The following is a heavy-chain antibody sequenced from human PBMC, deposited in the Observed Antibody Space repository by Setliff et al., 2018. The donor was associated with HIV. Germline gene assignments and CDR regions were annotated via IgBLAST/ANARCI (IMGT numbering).Heavy chain of an antibody. V-gene: IGHV5-51*01. CDR3: ARLERSFSFYDIWTGYPEDHYYFYMDV. D-gene: IGHD3-9*01. J-gene: IGHJ6*03. CDR2: IYPGDSET. CDR1: GYNFDTFW. Sequence: PGESLKIYCRTSGYNFDTFWIGWVRQMSGKGMEWMGTIYPGDSETRYSPSFRGHIAISADRSTNTAYLQWNSLKASDTAIYFCARLERSFSFYDIWTGYPEDHYYFYMDVWARGATVTVSS.